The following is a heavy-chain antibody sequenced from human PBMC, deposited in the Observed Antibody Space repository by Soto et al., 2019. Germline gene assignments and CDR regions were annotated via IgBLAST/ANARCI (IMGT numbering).Heavy chain of an antibody. CDR1: GYTFTGYY. D-gene: IGHD1-26*01. J-gene: IGHJ6*02. Sequence: ASVKVSCKASGYTFTGYYMHWVRQAPGQGLEWMGWINPNSGGTNYAQKFQGWVTMTRDTSISTAYMELSRLRSDDTAVYYCAREEASGYYYGLGVWGQGTTVTVSS. CDR3: AREEASGYYYGLGV. CDR2: INPNSGGT. V-gene: IGHV1-2*04.